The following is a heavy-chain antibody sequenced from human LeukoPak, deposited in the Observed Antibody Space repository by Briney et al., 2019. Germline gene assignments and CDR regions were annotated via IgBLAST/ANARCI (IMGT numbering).Heavy chain of an antibody. D-gene: IGHD6-6*01. V-gene: IGHV1-46*01. J-gene: IGHJ4*02. CDR1: GYTFTSYY. Sequence: ASVKVSCKAPGYTFTSYYMHWVRQAPGQGLEWMGIINPSGGSTSYAQKFQGRVTMTRDTSTSTVYMELSSLRSEDTAVYYCARDGPIAARLYYFDYWGQGTLVTVSS. CDR3: ARDGPIAARLYYFDY. CDR2: INPSGGST.